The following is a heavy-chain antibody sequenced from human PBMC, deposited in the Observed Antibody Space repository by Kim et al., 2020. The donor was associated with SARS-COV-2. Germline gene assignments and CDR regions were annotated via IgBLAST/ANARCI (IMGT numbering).Heavy chain of an antibody. V-gene: IGHV1-46*01. J-gene: IGHJ4*02. CDR3: AREHAGATRGFDY. CDR2: INTNNGDR. Sequence: ASVKVSCKASGYTFSNYYIHWVRQAPGQGLEWMGMINTNNGDRNYAQDFRGRVTMTRDASSSTVYMELSSLNSDDTAIYYCAREHAGATRGFDYWGQGTLVTVSS. CDR1: GYTFSNYY. D-gene: IGHD1-26*01.